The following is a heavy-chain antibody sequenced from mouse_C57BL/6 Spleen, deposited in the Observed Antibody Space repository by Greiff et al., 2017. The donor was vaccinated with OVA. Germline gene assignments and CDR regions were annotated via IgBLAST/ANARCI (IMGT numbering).Heavy chain of an antibody. CDR3: ARSGVPWFAY. CDR2: INPNNGGT. Sequence: VQLQQSGPELVKPGASVKIPCKASGYTLTDYNMDWVKQSHGKSLEWIGDINPNNGGTTYNQKFKGKATLTVDKSSSTAYMELRSLTSEDTAVYYCARSGVPWFAYWGQGTLVTVSA. CDR1: GYTLTDYN. J-gene: IGHJ3*01. V-gene: IGHV1-18*01.